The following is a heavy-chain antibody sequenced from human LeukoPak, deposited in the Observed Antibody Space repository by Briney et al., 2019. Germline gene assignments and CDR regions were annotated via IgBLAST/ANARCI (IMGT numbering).Heavy chain of an antibody. J-gene: IGHJ4*02. Sequence: GRSLRLSCAASGFTFSSYGMHWVRQAPGKGLEWVALIWYDGSNKYYADSVKGRLTISRDNSKNTLYLQMNSLRAEDTAVYYCAREGPRGNSQFDYWGQGALVTVSS. CDR2: IWYDGSNK. CDR1: GFTFSSYG. CDR3: AREGPRGNSQFDY. V-gene: IGHV3-33*01. D-gene: IGHD2/OR15-2a*01.